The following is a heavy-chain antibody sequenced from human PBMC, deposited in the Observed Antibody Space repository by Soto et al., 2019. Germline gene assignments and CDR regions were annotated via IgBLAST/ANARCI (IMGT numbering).Heavy chain of an antibody. V-gene: IGHV3-73*02. CDR2: IGRKAKKYAT. CDR1: GFIFSGSA. CDR3: VRQWMVVSPLNL. D-gene: IGHD6-19*01. Sequence: EVHLVQSGGGLVQPGGSPKLSCATSGFIFSGSAMHWGRQASGKGLEWVGRIGRKAKKYATEYGAAVEGRFTISRDDLKDTTFLLMISLKSEDTAVDFSVRQWMVVSPLNLWGQGTLVNVNS. J-gene: IGHJ5*02.